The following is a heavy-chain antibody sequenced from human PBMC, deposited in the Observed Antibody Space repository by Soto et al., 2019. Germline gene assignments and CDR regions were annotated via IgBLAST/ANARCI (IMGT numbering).Heavy chain of an antibody. CDR3: ARDQSCYDSVWFDP. D-gene: IGHD5-12*01. CDR1: GGSISSYY. CDR2: IYYSGST. J-gene: IGHJ5*02. V-gene: IGHV4-59*01. Sequence: SETLSLTCTVSGGSISSYYWSWIRQPPGKGLEWIGYIYYSGSTNYNPSLKSRVTISVDTSKNQFSLKLSSVTAADTAVYYCARDQSCYDSVWFDPWGQGTLVTVSS.